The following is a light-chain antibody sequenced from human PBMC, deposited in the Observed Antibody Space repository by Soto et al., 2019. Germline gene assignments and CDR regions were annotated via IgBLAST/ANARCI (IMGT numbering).Light chain of an antibody. CDR2: GAS. V-gene: IGKV3D-7*01. J-gene: IGKJ1*01. CDR3: QQDYTLPWT. Sequence: EIVMTQSPATLSLSPGERATLSCRASQSLSSSFLSWYQQKHGQAPRLLIYGASIRATGIPARFSGSGSGTHFTLTISSLQPEDFAVYYCQQDYTLPWTFGQGTKVDIK. CDR1: QSLSSSF.